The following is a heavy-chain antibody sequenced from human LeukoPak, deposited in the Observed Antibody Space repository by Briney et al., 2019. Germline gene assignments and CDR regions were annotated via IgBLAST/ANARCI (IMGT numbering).Heavy chain of an antibody. D-gene: IGHD3-22*01. V-gene: IGHV4-4*08. CDR2: IYTSGST. CDR1: DDSITMYY. Sequence: SETLSLTCTVSDDSITMYYWTWIRQPPGKGLGWIGRIYTSGSTNYNPSLKSRVTISVDTSKNQFSLKLSSVTAADTAVYYCARGKIVVVNTPRTEYWFDPWGQGTLVTVSS. CDR3: ARGKIVVVNTPRTEYWFDP. J-gene: IGHJ5*02.